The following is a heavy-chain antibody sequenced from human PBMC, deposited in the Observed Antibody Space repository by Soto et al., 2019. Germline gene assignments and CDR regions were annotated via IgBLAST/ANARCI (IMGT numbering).Heavy chain of an antibody. D-gene: IGHD6-13*01. V-gene: IGHV4-39*01. CDR1: GGSISSSSYY. Sequence: SETLSLTCTVSGGSISSSSYYWGWIRQPPGKGLEWIGSIYYSGSTYYNPSLKSRVTISVDTSKNQFSLKLSSVTAADTAVYYCASEKQLHVGGAFDIWGQGPMVT. CDR3: ASEKQLHVGGAFDI. CDR2: IYYSGST. J-gene: IGHJ3*02.